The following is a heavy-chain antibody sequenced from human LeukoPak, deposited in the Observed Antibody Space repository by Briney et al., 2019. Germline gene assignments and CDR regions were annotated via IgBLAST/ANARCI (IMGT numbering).Heavy chain of an antibody. D-gene: IGHD5-18*01. Sequence: PGRSLRLSCAASGFTFSGYAMHWVRQAPGKGLEWVSVIYSGGSTYYADSVKGRFTISRDNSKNTLYLQMNSLRAEDTAVYYCARARGGIQLWLRYWGQGTLVTVSS. CDR2: IYSGGST. CDR3: ARARGGIQLWLRY. J-gene: IGHJ4*02. V-gene: IGHV3-66*01. CDR1: GFTFSGYA.